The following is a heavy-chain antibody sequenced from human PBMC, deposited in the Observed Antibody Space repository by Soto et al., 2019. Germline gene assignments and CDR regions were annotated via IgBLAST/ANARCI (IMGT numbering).Heavy chain of an antibody. CDR1: GGTFSSYT. V-gene: IGHV1-69*02. J-gene: IGHJ6*03. D-gene: IGHD6-19*01. CDR3: ASRAGSSGWYPDYYYYYMDV. CDR2: IIPILGIA. Sequence: ASVKVSCKASGGTFSSYTISWVRQAPGQGLEWMGRIIPILGIANYAQKFQGRVTITADKSTSTAYMELSSLRSEDTAVYYCASRAGSSGWYPDYYYYYMDVWGKGTTVTVSS.